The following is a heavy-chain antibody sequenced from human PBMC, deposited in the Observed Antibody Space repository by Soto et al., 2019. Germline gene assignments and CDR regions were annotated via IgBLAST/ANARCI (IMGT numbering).Heavy chain of an antibody. CDR3: ARSYDSSGYYPGSFDY. Sequence: GGSLRLSCAASGFNITNNYMSWVRQAPGKGLEWVSFIYSGGSTYYADSVKGRFSISRDISKNTLFLQMNSLRAEDTAVYYCARSYDSSGYYPGSFDYWGQRALVTVSS. V-gene: IGHV3-53*01. D-gene: IGHD3-22*01. CDR2: IYSGGST. CDR1: GFNITNNY. J-gene: IGHJ4*02.